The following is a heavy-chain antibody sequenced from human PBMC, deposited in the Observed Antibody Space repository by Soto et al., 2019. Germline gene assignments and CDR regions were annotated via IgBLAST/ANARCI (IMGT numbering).Heavy chain of an antibody. V-gene: IGHV4-30-2*01. CDR3: ARRYGGNFDY. CDR2: IYHSGST. CDR1: GGYISSGAYS. J-gene: IGHJ4*02. D-gene: IGHD1-26*01. Sequence: TLSLTCAVSGGYISSGAYSWSWIRQPPGKGLEWVGYIYHSGSTYYNPSLKSRVTISVDRSKNQFSLKLSSVTAADTAVYYCARRYGGNFDYWGQGTLVTVSS.